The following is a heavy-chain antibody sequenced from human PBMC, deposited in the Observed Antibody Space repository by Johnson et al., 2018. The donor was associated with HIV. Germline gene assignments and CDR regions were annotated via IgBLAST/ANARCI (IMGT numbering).Heavy chain of an antibody. CDR2: ISWDGGST. CDR3: ASEVEYSILGGV. V-gene: IGHV3-43*01. D-gene: IGHD6-6*01. J-gene: IGHJ3*01. Sequence: VQLVESGGVVVQPGGSLRLSCAASGFTFDDYTMHWVRQAPGKGLEWVSLISWDGGSTYYADSVKGRFTISRDNSKNKLYLQMNSLRVEDTAVYYCASEVEYSILGGVWGQGTMVTVSS. CDR1: GFTFDDYT.